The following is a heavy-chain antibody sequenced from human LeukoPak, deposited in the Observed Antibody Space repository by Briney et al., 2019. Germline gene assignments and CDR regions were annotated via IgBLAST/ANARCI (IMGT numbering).Heavy chain of an antibody. CDR2: IYHSGST. J-gene: IGHJ5*02. CDR1: GYSISSGYY. Sequence: PSETLSLTCAVSGYSISSGYYWGWIRQPPGKGLEWIGGIYHSGSTYYNPSLKSRVTISVDTSKNQFSLKLRSVAAADTAVYYCATEVGQWLVRTWGQGTLVTVSS. V-gene: IGHV4-38-2*01. D-gene: IGHD6-19*01. CDR3: ATEVGQWLVRT.